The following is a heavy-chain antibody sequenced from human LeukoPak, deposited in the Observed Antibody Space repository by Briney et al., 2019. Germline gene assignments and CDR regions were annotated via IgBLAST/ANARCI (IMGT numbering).Heavy chain of an antibody. Sequence: SETLSLTCTVSGGSISTYYYWTWIRQPPGKGLEWIGYIYDSAYTKYNPSLKSRVTISVDTSKNQFSLELTSVNAADTAVYYCARELGSSYASGMDVWGQGTTVTAPS. V-gene: IGHV4-59*01. J-gene: IGHJ6*02. D-gene: IGHD3-10*01. CDR2: IYDSAYT. CDR3: ARELGSSYASGMDV. CDR1: GGSISTYY.